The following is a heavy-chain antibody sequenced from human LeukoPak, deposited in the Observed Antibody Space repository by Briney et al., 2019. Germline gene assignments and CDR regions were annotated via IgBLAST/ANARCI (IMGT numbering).Heavy chain of an antibody. CDR3: ARSSNRAGVLFDY. CDR2: INHSGST. D-gene: IGHD2/OR15-2a*01. Sequence: SETLSLTCAVYGGSFSGYYWSWIRQPPGKGLEWIGEINHSGSTNYNPSLKSRVTISVDTSKNQFSLKLSSVTAADTAVYYCARSSNRAGVLFDYWGQGTLVTVSS. J-gene: IGHJ4*02. CDR1: GGSFSGYY. V-gene: IGHV4-34*01.